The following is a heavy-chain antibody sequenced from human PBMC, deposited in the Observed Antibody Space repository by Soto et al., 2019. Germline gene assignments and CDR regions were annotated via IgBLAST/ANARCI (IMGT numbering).Heavy chain of an antibody. D-gene: IGHD4-17*01. CDR3: TTDPYGDYGIYGMDV. Sequence: GGSLRLSCAASGFTFSNAWMNWVRQAPGKGLEWVGRIKSKTDGGTTDYAAPVKGRFTISRDDSKNTLYLQMNSLKTEDTAVYYCTTDPYGDYGIYGMDVWGQGTTVTVSS. J-gene: IGHJ6*02. CDR2: IKSKTDGGTT. CDR1: GFTFSNAW. V-gene: IGHV3-15*07.